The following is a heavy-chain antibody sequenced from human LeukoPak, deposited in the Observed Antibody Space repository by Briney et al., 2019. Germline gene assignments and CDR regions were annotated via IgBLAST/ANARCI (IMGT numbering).Heavy chain of an antibody. Sequence: ASVKVSCKASGGTFSSYAITWVRQAPGQGLEWMGGIIPIFDTSNYAQKFQGRVTFTSDDSTSTAYMELSSLRSEDTAVYYCATAVYCSGGSCYSGPFFDWGQGTLVTVSS. CDR2: IIPIFDTS. CDR1: GGTFSSYA. V-gene: IGHV1-69*13. D-gene: IGHD2-15*01. CDR3: ATAVYCSGGSCYSGPFFD. J-gene: IGHJ4*02.